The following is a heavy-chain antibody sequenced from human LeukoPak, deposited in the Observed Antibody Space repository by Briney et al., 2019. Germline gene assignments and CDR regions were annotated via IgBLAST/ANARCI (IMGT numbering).Heavy chain of an antibody. V-gene: IGHV1-69*05. D-gene: IGHD6-13*01. Sequence: SVKVSCKASGGTFSSYAISWVRQAPGQGLEWMGGNIPIFGKANYAQKFQGRVTITTDESTSTAYMELSSLRSEDTAVYYCARRIAAAGVNWFDPWGQGTLVTVSS. CDR1: GGTFSSYA. CDR2: NIPIFGKA. CDR3: ARRIAAAGVNWFDP. J-gene: IGHJ5*02.